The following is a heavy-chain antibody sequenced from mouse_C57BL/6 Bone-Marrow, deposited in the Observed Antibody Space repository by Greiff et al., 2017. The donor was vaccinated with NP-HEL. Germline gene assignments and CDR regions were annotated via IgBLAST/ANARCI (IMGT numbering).Heavy chain of an antibody. CDR3: ARHDYYGSNYYAMDY. CDR2: ISNGGGST. V-gene: IGHV5-12*01. CDR1: GFTFSDYY. D-gene: IGHD2-2*01. Sequence: EVKLVESGGGLVQPGGSLKLSCAASGFTFSDYYMYWVRQTPEKRLEWVAYISNGGGSTYYPDTVKGRFTISRDNAKNTLYLQMSRLKSEDTAMYYCARHDYYGSNYYAMDYWGQGTSVTVSS. J-gene: IGHJ4*01.